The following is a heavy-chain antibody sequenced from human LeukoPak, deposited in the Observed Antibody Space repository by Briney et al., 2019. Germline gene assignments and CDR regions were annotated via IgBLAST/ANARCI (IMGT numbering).Heavy chain of an antibody. CDR2: IRSSGSTI. CDR1: GFTFSSYS. D-gene: IGHD2-15*01. Sequence: GGPLRLSCAASGFTFSSYSMNWVRQAPGKGLEWVSYIRSSGSTIYYADSVKGRFTISRDNAKNSLYLQMNSLRAEDTAVYYCARGGSSWYGFDYWGQGTLVTVSS. V-gene: IGHV3-48*01. J-gene: IGHJ4*02. CDR3: ARGGSSWYGFDY.